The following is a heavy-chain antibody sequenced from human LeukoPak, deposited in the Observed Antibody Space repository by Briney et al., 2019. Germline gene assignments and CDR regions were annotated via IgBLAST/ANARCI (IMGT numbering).Heavy chain of an antibody. CDR2: ISGSGGST. CDR3: ATDWAWGGFNF. J-gene: IGHJ4*02. CDR1: GFTVSSNY. V-gene: IGHV3-23*01. Sequence: GGSLRLSCAASGFTVSSNYMSWVRQAPGKGLEWVSVISGSGGSTYYADSVKGRFTISRDNSKNTLYLQMNSLRAEDTAVYYCATDWAWGGFNFWGQGTLVTVSS. D-gene: IGHD3-16*01.